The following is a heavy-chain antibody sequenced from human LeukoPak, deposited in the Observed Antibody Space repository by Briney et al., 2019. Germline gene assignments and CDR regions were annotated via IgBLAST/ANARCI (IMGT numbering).Heavy chain of an antibody. CDR1: GYTFTSYA. CDR3: ARGPHYYDSSGYYPLNDY. D-gene: IGHD3-22*01. CDR2: ISAYNGNT. Sequence: ASVKVSCKASGYTFTSYAMHWVRQAPGQRLEWMGWISAYNGNTNYAQKLQGRVTMTTDTSTSTAYMELRSLRSDDTAVYYCARGPHYYDSSGYYPLNDYWGQGTLVTVSS. V-gene: IGHV1-18*01. J-gene: IGHJ4*02.